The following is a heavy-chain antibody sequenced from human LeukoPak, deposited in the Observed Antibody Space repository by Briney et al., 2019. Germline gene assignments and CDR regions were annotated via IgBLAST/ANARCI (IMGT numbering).Heavy chain of an antibody. J-gene: IGHJ6*03. V-gene: IGHV4-30-4*08. CDR2: IYHSGST. Sequence: SETLSLTCSVSGGSFTGGHYYWSWIRQPPGKGLEWIGYIYHSGSTYYNSSLKSRVTMSVDTSKNQFSLKVSSVTAADTAVYYCARDRGYSSSWYYYYYMDVWGKGTTVTVSS. D-gene: IGHD6-13*01. CDR3: ARDRGYSSSWYYYYYMDV. CDR1: GGSFTGGHYY.